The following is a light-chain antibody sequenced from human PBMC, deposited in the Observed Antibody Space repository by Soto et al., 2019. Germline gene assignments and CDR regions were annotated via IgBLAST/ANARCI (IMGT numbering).Light chain of an antibody. Sequence: EIVLTQSPNTLSLSPGERATLSCRASQSVSSSYLAWYQQHPGQPPRLLIYGISTRATGIPARFSGSGSGTEFSLTISSLQSEDFAVYYCQQYSKWPITFGQGTRLEI. V-gene: IGKV3-15*01. CDR2: GIS. CDR3: QQYSKWPIT. CDR1: QSVSSSY. J-gene: IGKJ5*01.